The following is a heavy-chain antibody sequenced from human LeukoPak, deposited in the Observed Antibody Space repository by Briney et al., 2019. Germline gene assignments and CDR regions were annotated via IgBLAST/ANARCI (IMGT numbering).Heavy chain of an antibody. Sequence: PGGSLRLSCAASGFTFSSYAMHWVRQAPGKGLEWVAVISYDGSNKYYADSVKGRFTISRDNSKNTLYLQMNSLRAKDTAVYYCARDLIRRGIAAAGAWGQGTLVTVSS. CDR3: ARDLIRRGIAAAGA. D-gene: IGHD6-13*01. CDR1: GFTFSSYA. J-gene: IGHJ5*02. CDR2: ISYDGSNK. V-gene: IGHV3-30*01.